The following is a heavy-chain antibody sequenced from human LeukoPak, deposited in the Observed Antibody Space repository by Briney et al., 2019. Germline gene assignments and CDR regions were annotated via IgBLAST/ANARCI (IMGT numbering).Heavy chain of an antibody. CDR1: GGSISSSSYY. J-gene: IGHJ4*02. CDR3: ARYRDGHSLDY. Sequence: SETLSLTCTVSGGSISSSSYYWGWIRQPPGKGLEWIGSIYYSGSTYYNPSLKSRVTISVDTSKNQFSLKLTSVTAADTAVYYCARYRDGHSLDYWGQGTLVTVSS. CDR2: IYYSGST. D-gene: IGHD5-24*01. V-gene: IGHV4-39*07.